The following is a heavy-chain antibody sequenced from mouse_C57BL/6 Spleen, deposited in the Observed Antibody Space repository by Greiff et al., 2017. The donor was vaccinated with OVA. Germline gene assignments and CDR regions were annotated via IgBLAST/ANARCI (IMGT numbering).Heavy chain of an antibody. CDR1: GFTFTDYY. CDR2: IRNKANGYTT. Sequence: EVKLVESGGGLVQPGGSLSLSCAASGFTFTDYYMSWVRQPPGKALEWLGFIRNKANGYTTEYSASVKGRFTISRDNSQSILYLQMNALRAEDSATYYCARGWLLPFYYAMDYWGQGTSVTVSS. CDR3: ARGWLLPFYYAMDY. D-gene: IGHD2-3*01. J-gene: IGHJ4*01. V-gene: IGHV7-3*01.